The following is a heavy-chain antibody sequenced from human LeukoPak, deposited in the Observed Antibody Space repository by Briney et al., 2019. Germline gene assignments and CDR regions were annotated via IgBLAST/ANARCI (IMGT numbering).Heavy chain of an antibody. CDR1: GFTFSSYS. J-gene: IGHJ4*02. Sequence: GGSLRLSCAASGFTFSSYSMNWVRQAPGKGLEWVSSISSSSSYIYYADSVKGRFTISRDNAKNSLYLQMSSLRAEDTAVYYCARVIRTYYYDSWGQGTLVTVSS. D-gene: IGHD3-22*01. V-gene: IGHV3-21*01. CDR2: ISSSSSYI. CDR3: ARVIRTYYYDS.